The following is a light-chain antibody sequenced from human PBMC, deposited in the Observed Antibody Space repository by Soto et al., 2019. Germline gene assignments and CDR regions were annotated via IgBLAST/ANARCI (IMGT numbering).Light chain of an antibody. CDR1: QNINSDY. CDR3: QHYVTSLTT. V-gene: IGKV3-20*01. CDR2: GAS. Sequence: IVLTQPPSLLSLSPESSPPLSCPASQNINSDYFAWYQQKPGQAPRLLIFGASIRVTGIPDRFIGSGSGTDFTLTISRLEPEDFAVYYCQHYVTSLTTFGQGTKVDIK. J-gene: IGKJ1*01.